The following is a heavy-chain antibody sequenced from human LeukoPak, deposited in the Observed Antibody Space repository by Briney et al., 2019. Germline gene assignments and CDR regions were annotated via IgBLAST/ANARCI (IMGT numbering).Heavy chain of an antibody. Sequence: GGSLRLSCAASGVTVSSNYISWVRQAPGKGLEWVSVIYSDGRTYYTDSVKGRFTISRDNSKNTLYLQMNSLRAEDTALYYCAKAVTMVRGVTLDYWGQGTLVTVSS. J-gene: IGHJ4*02. D-gene: IGHD3-10*01. CDR1: GVTVSSNY. CDR3: AKAVTMVRGVTLDY. CDR2: IYSDGRT. V-gene: IGHV3-53*05.